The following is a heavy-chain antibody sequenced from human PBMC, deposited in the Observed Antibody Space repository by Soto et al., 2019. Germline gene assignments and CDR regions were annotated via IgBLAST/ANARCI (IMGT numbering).Heavy chain of an antibody. CDR2: ISPYNGDT. CDR1: GYTFITYG. Sequence: QVQLVQSGAEVKRPGASLKVSCKASGYTFITYGFNWVRQAPGQGLEWMGWISPYNGDTNYAQNFQGRVTLTTDTSTSTAYMELRSLTSDDTAVYYCARTPRAQMIVLEAATRFDYWGQGTLVTVSS. J-gene: IGHJ4*02. D-gene: IGHD2-15*01. CDR3: ARTPRAQMIVLEAATRFDY. V-gene: IGHV1-18*04.